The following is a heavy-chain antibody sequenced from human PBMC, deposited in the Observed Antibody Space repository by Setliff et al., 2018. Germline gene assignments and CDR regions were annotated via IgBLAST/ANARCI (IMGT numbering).Heavy chain of an antibody. J-gene: IGHJ3*02. V-gene: IGHV1-18*01. Sequence: ASVKVSCKASGYTFTSYGVSWVRQAPGQGLEWMGWISTYTANTKYAQKLQGRVTMTTDTSTSTAYMELRSLRSDDTAVYYCARDYGASDGFDIWGQGTMVTVSS. CDR1: GYTFTSYG. D-gene: IGHD4-17*01. CDR2: ISTYTANT. CDR3: ARDYGASDGFDI.